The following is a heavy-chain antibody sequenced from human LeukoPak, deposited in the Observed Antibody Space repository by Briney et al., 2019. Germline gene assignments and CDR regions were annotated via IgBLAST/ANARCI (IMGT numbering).Heavy chain of an antibody. D-gene: IGHD3-22*01. CDR1: GGSISSYY. J-gene: IGHJ4*02. V-gene: IGHV4-59*01. CDR3: ARESPTYYYDTSGPGFDY. CDR2: VYYSGST. Sequence: PSETLSLTCTVSGGSISSYYWSWVRQPPGKGLEGIGYVYYSGSTNYNPSLKSRVTISVDTSKNQFSLKLSSVTAADTAVYYCARESPTYYYDTSGPGFDYWGQGTLVTVSS.